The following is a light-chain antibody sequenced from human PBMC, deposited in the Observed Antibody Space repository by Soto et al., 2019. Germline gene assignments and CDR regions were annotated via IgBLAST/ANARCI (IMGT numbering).Light chain of an antibody. CDR1: SGSIANNY. V-gene: IGLV6-57*04. CDR2: ENN. CDR3: QSSDSNFVV. Sequence: NFMLTQPHSVSESPGKTLSISCTRSSGSIANNYVQWYQQRPGSAATTVIYENNQRLPAVTDRFSGSTDGSSTSASLTISGLQTEDEADYYCQSSDSNFVVFGGGTKLTVL. J-gene: IGLJ2*01.